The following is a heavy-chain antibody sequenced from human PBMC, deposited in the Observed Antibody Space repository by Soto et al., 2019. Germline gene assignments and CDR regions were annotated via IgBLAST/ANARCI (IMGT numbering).Heavy chain of an antibody. Sequence: ASVKVSCKASGYGFPSYGISWVRQAPGQGLEWMGWISANNGNTNYAQKLQGRVTMTTDTSTSTAYMELRSLRSDDTAVYYCARDGRYCSGGSCYPGGYWGQGTLVTVSS. CDR3: ARDGRYCSGGSCYPGGY. D-gene: IGHD2-15*01. CDR1: GYGFPSYG. CDR2: ISANNGNT. V-gene: IGHV1-18*01. J-gene: IGHJ4*02.